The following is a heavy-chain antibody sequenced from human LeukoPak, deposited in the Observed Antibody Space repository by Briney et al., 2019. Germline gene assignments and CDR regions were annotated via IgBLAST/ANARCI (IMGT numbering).Heavy chain of an antibody. CDR2: VLNSGIT. Sequence: PSETLSLTCTVSGDSSNTYYWSWIRQPPGKGLEWIGYVLNSGITNYNPSLKSRLAILEDTSKNQFSLKLKSVTAADTAVYYCARGVVIGDWYFDLWGRGTLVTVSS. V-gene: IGHV4-59*01. CDR3: ARGVVIGDWYFDL. D-gene: IGHD3-22*01. CDR1: GDSSNTYY. J-gene: IGHJ2*01.